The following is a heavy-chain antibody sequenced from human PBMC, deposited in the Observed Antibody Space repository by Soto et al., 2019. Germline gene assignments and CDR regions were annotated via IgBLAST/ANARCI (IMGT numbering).Heavy chain of an antibody. CDR3: VKDKSPGIAIATDY. V-gene: IGHV3-9*01. J-gene: IGHJ4*02. D-gene: IGHD6-13*01. Sequence: EVQLVESGGGLVQPGRSLRLSCAASGFTFDDYAMHWVRQAPGKGLEYVSGINWNSDSIAYADSVKGRFTISRDNAKNSLYLQMNSLRPEDTALYYCVKDKSPGIAIATDYWGLGTLVTVSS. CDR2: INWNSDSI. CDR1: GFTFDDYA.